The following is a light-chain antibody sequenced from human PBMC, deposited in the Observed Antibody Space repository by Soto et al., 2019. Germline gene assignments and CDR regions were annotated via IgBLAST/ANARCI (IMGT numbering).Light chain of an antibody. CDR2: EVT. V-gene: IGLV2-8*01. CDR1: SSDVGAYKY. J-gene: IGLJ3*02. Sequence: QSALTQPPSASWSPGQSVTISCTGTSSDVGAYKYVSWYQQYPGKAPKLMIYEVTKRPSGVPDRFSGSKSGNTASLTVSGLQAEDEADYYCTSYVGNDIWVFGGGTQLTVL. CDR3: TSYVGNDIWV.